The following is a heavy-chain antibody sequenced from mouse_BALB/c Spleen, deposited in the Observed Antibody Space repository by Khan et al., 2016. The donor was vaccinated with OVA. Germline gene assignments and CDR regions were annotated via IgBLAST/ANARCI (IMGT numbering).Heavy chain of an antibody. J-gene: IGHJ2*01. CDR3: ARVYGGDFDY. CDR2: ISYSGNT. D-gene: IGHD1-1*01. V-gene: IGHV3-2*02. CDR1: GYPIPSDYA. Sequence: EVQLQESGPGLVKPSQSLSLTCTVTGYPIPSDYAWNWIRQFPGNKLEWMGFISYSGNTNYNPSLKSRISITRDTSKNQFFLQLNSVTTEDTATYYCARVYGGDFDYWGQGTTLTVSS.